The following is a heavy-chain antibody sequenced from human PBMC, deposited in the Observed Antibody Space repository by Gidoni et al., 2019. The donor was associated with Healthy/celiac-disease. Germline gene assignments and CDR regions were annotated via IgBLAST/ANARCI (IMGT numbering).Heavy chain of an antibody. CDR3: AKESGYSYDSDAFDI. D-gene: IGHD5-18*01. Sequence: EVQRLESGGGLVQPGGSLRLSCAAFGFPFLSYAMSVVRQAPGKGLAWVSAISGSSSSTYDADSVKGRFTISRDNSKNTLYLQMNSLRAEDTAVYYCAKESGYSYDSDAFDIWGQGTMVTVSS. CDR1: GFPFLSYA. V-gene: IGHV3-23*01. J-gene: IGHJ3*02. CDR2: ISGSSSST.